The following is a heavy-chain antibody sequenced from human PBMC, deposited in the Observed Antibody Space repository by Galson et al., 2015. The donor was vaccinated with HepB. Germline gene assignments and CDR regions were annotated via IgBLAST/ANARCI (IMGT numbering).Heavy chain of an antibody. CDR3: ARDRVAGFTHSGYGMDV. CDR2: INSDGSST. Sequence: SLRLSCAASGFTFSSYWMHWVRQAPGKGLVWVSRINSDGSSTSYADSVKGRFTISRDNAKNTLYLQMNSLRAEDTAVYYCARDRVAGFTHSGYGMDVWGQGTTVTVSS. D-gene: IGHD6-19*01. CDR1: GFTFSSYW. V-gene: IGHV3-74*01. J-gene: IGHJ6*02.